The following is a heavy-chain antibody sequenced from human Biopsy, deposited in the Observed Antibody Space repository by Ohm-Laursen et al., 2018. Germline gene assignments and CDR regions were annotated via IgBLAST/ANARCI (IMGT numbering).Heavy chain of an antibody. V-gene: IGHV3-72*01. CDR3: VRGANGFDY. Sequence: SLRLSCSASGFTFTDHYMDWVRQPPGGGLEWVGRARNKANSYIIEYAAPLRGRFTISRDDSKSSLYLQMNSLRTEDTAVYYCVRGANGFDYWGQGTLVTVSS. CDR2: ARNKANSYII. D-gene: IGHD1-1*01. J-gene: IGHJ4*02. CDR1: GFTFTDHY.